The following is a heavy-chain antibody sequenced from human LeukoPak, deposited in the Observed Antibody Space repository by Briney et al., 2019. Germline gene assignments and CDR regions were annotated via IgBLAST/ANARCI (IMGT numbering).Heavy chain of an antibody. D-gene: IGHD4-17*01. CDR3: ARVGGGYGDYYFDY. CDR2: IYYSGST. Sequence: SETLSLTCTVSGGSISSSSYHWGWIRQPPGKGLEWIGSIYYSGSTYYNPSLKSRVTISVDTSKNQFSVKLSSVTAADTAVYYCARVGGGYGDYYFDYWGQGTLVTVSS. CDR1: GGSISSSSYH. J-gene: IGHJ4*02. V-gene: IGHV4-39*07.